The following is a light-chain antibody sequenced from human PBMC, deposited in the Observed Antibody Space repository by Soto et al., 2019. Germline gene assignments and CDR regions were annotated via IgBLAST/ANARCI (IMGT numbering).Light chain of an antibody. CDR1: SSNIGSNY. J-gene: IGLJ1*01. V-gene: IGLV1-47*01. CDR2: RNN. Sequence: QSVLTQPPAASGTPGQRVTISCSGSSSNIGSNYVYWYQQLPGTAPKLLIYRNNQRPSGVPDRFSGSKSGTSASLAISGLRSEDEADYYCAAWDDSLSGGNYDFGTGTKVTVL. CDR3: AAWDDSLSGGNYD.